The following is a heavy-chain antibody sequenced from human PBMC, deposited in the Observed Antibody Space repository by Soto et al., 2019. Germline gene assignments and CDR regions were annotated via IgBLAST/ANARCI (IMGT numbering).Heavy chain of an antibody. Sequence: SETLSLTCTVSGGSISSYYWSWIRQPPGKGLEWIGYIYYSGSTNYNPSLKSRVTISVDTSKNQFSLKLSSVTAADTAVYHCATLGQPLNWFDPWGQGTLVTVSS. CDR1: GGSISSYY. CDR3: ATLGQPLNWFDP. CDR2: IYYSGST. V-gene: IGHV4-59*01. J-gene: IGHJ5*02. D-gene: IGHD2-2*01.